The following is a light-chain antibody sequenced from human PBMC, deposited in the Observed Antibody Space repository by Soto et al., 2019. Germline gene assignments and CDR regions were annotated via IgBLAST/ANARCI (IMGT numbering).Light chain of an antibody. Sequence: QSVLTQPPSASGTPGQRVTISCSGGSSNIGSKYVYWYQQLPQTAPKVLIYKNDQRPSGVPDRFSASKSGTSASLAISGLRSEDEGDYYCATWDVSLSNWVFGGGTKVTVL. CDR3: ATWDVSLSNWV. V-gene: IGLV1-47*01. CDR1: SSNIGSKY. J-gene: IGLJ3*02. CDR2: KND.